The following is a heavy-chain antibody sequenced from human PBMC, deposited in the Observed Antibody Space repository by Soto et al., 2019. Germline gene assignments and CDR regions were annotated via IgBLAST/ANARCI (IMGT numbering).Heavy chain of an antibody. J-gene: IGHJ6*02. V-gene: IGHV4-34*01. CDR3: AGLGSGYSYLQGDYYYYGMDV. D-gene: IGHD5-18*01. CDR1: GGSFSGYY. CDR2: INHSGST. Sequence: SETLSLTCAVYGGSFSGYYWSWIRQPPGKGLEWIGEINHSGSTNYNPSLKSRVTVSVDTSKNQFSLKLSSVTAADTAVYYCAGLGSGYSYLQGDYYYYGMDVWGQGTTVTVSS.